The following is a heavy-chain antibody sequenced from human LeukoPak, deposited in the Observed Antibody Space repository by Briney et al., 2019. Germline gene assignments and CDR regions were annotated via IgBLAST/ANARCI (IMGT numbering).Heavy chain of an antibody. J-gene: IGHJ4*02. CDR3: SRGQKDPYGPEFDY. D-gene: IGHD3-10*01. CDR2: IRAKIHDGTT. V-gene: IGHV3-49*04. Sequence: PGQSLRLSCTTSGFIFGDYNMNWVRQAPGKGLEWVGYIRAKIHDGTTDFAASVKGRFTISRDGSKSIAYLQMTSLKSEDTAVYYCSRGQKDPYGPEFDYWGQGTLVTVSS. CDR1: GFIFGDYN.